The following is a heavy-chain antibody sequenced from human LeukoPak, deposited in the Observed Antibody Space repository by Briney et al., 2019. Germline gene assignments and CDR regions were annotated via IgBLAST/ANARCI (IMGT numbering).Heavy chain of an antibody. CDR2: IKEDGSEK. J-gene: IGHJ4*02. V-gene: IGHV3-7*01. CDR3: ARGDEAYGESVY. D-gene: IGHD2-21*02. Sequence: GGSLRLSCAASGFSFSNYWMSWVRQVPGKGLEWVANIKEDGSEKFYVDSVRGRFTISRDNAENSLYLQMNSLRAEDTAVYYCARGDEAYGESVYWGQGTLVTVSS. CDR1: GFSFSNYW.